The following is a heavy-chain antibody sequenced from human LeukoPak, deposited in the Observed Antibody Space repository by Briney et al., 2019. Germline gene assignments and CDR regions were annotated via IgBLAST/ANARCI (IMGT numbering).Heavy chain of an antibody. V-gene: IGHV1-2*02. CDR2: INPNSGVI. CDR1: GYTFTDYY. D-gene: IGHD2-21*01. CDR3: ARADRLDGAPYLIGP. J-gene: IGHJ5*02. Sequence: GASVKVSCKTSGYTFTDYYMHWVRQAPGQGLEWMGWINPNSGVISSAQKFGGRVTMTRDTSITTVYMEVRWLTSDDTAIYYCARADRLDGAPYLIGPWGQGTLVTVSS.